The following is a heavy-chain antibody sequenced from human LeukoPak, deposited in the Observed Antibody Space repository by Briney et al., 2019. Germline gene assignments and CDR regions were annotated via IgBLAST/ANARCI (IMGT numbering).Heavy chain of an antibody. J-gene: IGHJ6*02. Sequence: GGSLRLSCAASGFTFSSYAMSWVRQAPGKGLEWVSAISGSGGSTYYADSVKGRFTISRDNSKNTLYLQMNSLRAEATAVYYCAKDDTGYYYGMDVWGQGTTVTVSS. V-gene: IGHV3-23*01. CDR1: GFTFSSYA. D-gene: IGHD2-8*02. CDR2: ISGSGGST. CDR3: AKDDTGYYYGMDV.